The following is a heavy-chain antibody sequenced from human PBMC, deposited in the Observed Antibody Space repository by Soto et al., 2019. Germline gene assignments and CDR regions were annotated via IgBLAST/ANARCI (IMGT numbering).Heavy chain of an antibody. J-gene: IGHJ4*02. CDR1: GYSFSNYW. CDR2: IDPSDSFT. CDR3: ARRTGTTMAFDY. Sequence: EVQLVQSGAEVKKPGESLRISCKGSGYSFSNYWISWVSQMPGKGLEWMGRIDPSDSFTNYSPSFQGHVTISTDKSITTAYLQWSSLKASDTAMYYCARRTGTTMAFDYWGQGTQITVSS. D-gene: IGHD1-7*01. V-gene: IGHV5-10-1*03.